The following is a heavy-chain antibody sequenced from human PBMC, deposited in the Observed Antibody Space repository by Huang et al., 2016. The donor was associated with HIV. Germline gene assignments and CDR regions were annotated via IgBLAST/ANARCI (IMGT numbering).Heavy chain of an antibody. V-gene: IGHV3-74*01. J-gene: IGHJ4*02. CDR1: GFSISSYW. CDR2: INSDGSST. D-gene: IGHD3-22*01. CDR3: ARDPRIQSWLNFFDY. Sequence: EVQLVESGGGLVQPGGSLRLSCAASGFSISSYWMHWVRQAPGKGLVWVARINSDGSSTGYADSVKGRVTISRDNAKITLYLQMNRLRAEDTAVYYCARDPRIQSWLNFFDYWGQGTLVSVSS.